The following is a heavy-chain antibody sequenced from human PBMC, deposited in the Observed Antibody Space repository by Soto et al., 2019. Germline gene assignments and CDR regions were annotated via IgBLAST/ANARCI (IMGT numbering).Heavy chain of an antibody. CDR2: INPNSGGT. V-gene: IGHV1-2*02. Sequence: GASVKVSCKASGYTFTGYYMHWVRQAPGQGLEWMGWINPNSGGTNFAQKFQGRVTMTRDTSISTAYMELSRLRSDDTAVYYCARDLSSSGWYPNFDYWRQGTLVTVSS. J-gene: IGHJ4*02. CDR1: GYTFTGYY. CDR3: ARDLSSSGWYPNFDY. D-gene: IGHD6-19*01.